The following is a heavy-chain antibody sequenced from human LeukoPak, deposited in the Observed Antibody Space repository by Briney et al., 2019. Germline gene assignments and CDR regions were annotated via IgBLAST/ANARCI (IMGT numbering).Heavy chain of an antibody. CDR3: ARENGYSSSWYYYYYYMDV. V-gene: IGHV3-21*01. Sequence: GGSLRLSCAASGFTLSSYTMNWVRQAPGKGLEWVSSISSSSTYLDSADSLKGRFTISRDNAKNSLYLQMNSLRAEDTAVYYCARENGYSSSWYYYYYYMDVWGKGTTVTVSS. D-gene: IGHD6-13*01. CDR1: GFTLSSYT. J-gene: IGHJ6*03. CDR2: ISSSSTYL.